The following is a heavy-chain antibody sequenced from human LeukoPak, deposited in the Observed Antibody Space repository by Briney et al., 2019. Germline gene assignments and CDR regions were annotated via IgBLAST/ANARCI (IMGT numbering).Heavy chain of an antibody. D-gene: IGHD6-19*01. CDR3: ARDGSGWYGRIDY. V-gene: IGHV4-38-2*02. CDR1: GYSISSGYY. J-gene: IGHJ4*02. Sequence: PSETLSLTCTVSGYSISSGYYWGWIRQPPGKGLEWIGSIYHSGSTYYNPSLKSRVTISVDTSENQFSLKLSSVTAADTAVYYCARDGSGWYGRIDYWGQGTLVTVSS. CDR2: IYHSGST.